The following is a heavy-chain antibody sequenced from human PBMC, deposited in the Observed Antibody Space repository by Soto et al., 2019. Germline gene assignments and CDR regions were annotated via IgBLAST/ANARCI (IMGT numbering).Heavy chain of an antibody. Sequence: SVKVSCKVSGYTLTELSMHWVRQAPGQGLEWMGGIIPIFGTANYAQKFQGRVTITADESTSTAYMELSSLRSEDTAVYYCARVLRYFGWLPLQGGYYYGMDVWGQGTTVTVS. J-gene: IGHJ6*02. D-gene: IGHD3-9*01. V-gene: IGHV1-69*13. CDR3: ARVLRYFGWLPLQGGYYYGMDV. CDR2: IIPIFGTA. CDR1: GYTLTELS.